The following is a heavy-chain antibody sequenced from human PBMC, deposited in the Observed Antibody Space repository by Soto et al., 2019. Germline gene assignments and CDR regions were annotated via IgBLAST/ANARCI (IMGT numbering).Heavy chain of an antibody. D-gene: IGHD3-9*01. CDR2: ISGSGSRT. CDR3: ATIYRTLTGSSCMDL. Sequence: EVQLLESGGGLVQPGGSLRLSCAASGFTFSKYAMTWVRQAPGKGLEWVSDISGSGSRTNYADSVKGRFTISRDNSKSTLYLQMNSLRAEDTAVYYCATIYRTLTGSSCMDLWGQGTTFTVSS. J-gene: IGHJ6*02. V-gene: IGHV3-23*01. CDR1: GFTFSKYA.